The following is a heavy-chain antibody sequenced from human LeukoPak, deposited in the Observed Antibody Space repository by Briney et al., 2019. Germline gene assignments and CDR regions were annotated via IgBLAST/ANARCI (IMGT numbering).Heavy chain of an antibody. D-gene: IGHD3-10*01. CDR3: ARDPGGYMDV. CDR1: GFTFSSYE. Sequence: GGSLRLSCAASGFTFSSYEMNWVRQAPGKGLEWVSYISSSGSTIFYADSVKGRFTISRDNAKNSLYLQMNSLRAEDTTVYYCARDPGGYMDVWGKGTTVTVSS. V-gene: IGHV3-48*03. CDR2: ISSSGSTI. J-gene: IGHJ6*03.